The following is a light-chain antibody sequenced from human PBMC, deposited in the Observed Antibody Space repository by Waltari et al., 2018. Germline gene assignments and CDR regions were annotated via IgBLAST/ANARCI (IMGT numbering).Light chain of an antibody. CDR2: GAS. V-gene: IGKV3-15*01. Sequence: EIVMTQSPATLSVSQGERATLSCRASQSVSSNLAWYQQKPGQAPRLLIYGASTRATGIPARFSGSGSGTEFTLTISSMQSEDFAVYYCQQYNNWLIFTFGPGTKVDIK. J-gene: IGKJ3*01. CDR3: QQYNNWLIFT. CDR1: QSVSSN.